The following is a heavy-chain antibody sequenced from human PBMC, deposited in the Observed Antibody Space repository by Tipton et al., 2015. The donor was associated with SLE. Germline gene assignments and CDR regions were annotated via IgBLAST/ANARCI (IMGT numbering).Heavy chain of an antibody. J-gene: IGHJ4*02. CDR3: ARDLYGGATSLDF. CDR1: GYSISSGYY. CDR2: IHYSGST. Sequence: TLSLTCTVSGYSISSGYYWGWIRQPPGKGLEWIGYIHYSGSTNCDPSLRSRVTISIDTSKNQFSLNLRSVTAADTAVYYCARDLYGGATSLDFWGQGTLVTVSS. V-gene: IGHV4-61*01. D-gene: IGHD1-26*01.